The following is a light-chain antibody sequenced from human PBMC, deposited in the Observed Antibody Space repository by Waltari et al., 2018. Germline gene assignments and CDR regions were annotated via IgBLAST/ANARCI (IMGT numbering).Light chain of an antibody. J-gene: IGKJ1*01. CDR3: QQYGSSPQT. V-gene: IGKV3-20*01. CDR2: FAS. CDR1: QNINNNY. Sequence: DIVLTQSPGTLSLSPGERATLPCRASQNINNNYLAWYQQKPGQAPRLLISFASSRATGIPDRFSGSGSGTDFTLTISRLEPEDFAVYYCQQYGSSPQTFGQGTKVEIK.